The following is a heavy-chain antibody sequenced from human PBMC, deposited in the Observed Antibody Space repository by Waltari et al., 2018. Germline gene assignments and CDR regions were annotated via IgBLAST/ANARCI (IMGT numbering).Heavy chain of an antibody. D-gene: IGHD3-16*01. CDR3: ARDSIMITFGGVIHYYYMDV. CDR2: IYYSGST. CDR1: GYSISSGYY. Sequence: QVQLQESGPGLVKPSETLSLTCTVSGYSISSGYYWGWIRQPPGKGLEWIGYIYYSGSTNYNPSLKSRVTISVDTSKNQFSLKLSSVTAADTAVYYCARDSIMITFGGVIHYYYMDVWGKGTTVTVSS. J-gene: IGHJ6*03. V-gene: IGHV4-61*01.